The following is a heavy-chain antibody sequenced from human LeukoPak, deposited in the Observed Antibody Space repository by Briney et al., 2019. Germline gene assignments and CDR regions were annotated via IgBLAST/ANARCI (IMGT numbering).Heavy chain of an antibody. CDR2: IRGSGADT. V-gene: IGHV3-23*01. Sequence: GGSLRLSCAASGFTFNSHAMNWVRQAPGKGLEWLSSIRGSGADTYYADSVKGRFTISRDNSKYTLYLQMNSLRADDTAVYYCVKGINSGTYYYFDFWGQGTLVTVSS. CDR1: GFTFNSHA. J-gene: IGHJ4*02. CDR3: VKGINSGTYYYFDF. D-gene: IGHD1-26*01.